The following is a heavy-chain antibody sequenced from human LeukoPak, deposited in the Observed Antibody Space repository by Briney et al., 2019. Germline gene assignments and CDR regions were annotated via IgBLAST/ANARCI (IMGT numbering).Heavy chain of an antibody. V-gene: IGHV3-53*01. CDR2: IYSGGST. J-gene: IGHJ4*02. CDR1: GFTVNSNY. D-gene: IGHD6-19*01. Sequence: GGSLRLSCAASGFTVNSNYMSWVRQAPGKGLEWVSVIYSGGSTYYADSVKGRFTISRDNSKNTLYLQMNSLRAEDTAVYYCASGGSQWLVLLGYWGQGTLVTVSS. CDR3: ASGGSQWLVLLGY.